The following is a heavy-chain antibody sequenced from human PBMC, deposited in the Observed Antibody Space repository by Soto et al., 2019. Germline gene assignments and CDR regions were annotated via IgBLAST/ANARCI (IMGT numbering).Heavy chain of an antibody. V-gene: IGHV4-59*01. D-gene: IGHD6-13*01. J-gene: IGHJ6*03. CDR3: ARKGAAASYAHYYMDV. CDR1: GGSISPYY. CDR2: VYYSGNT. Sequence: QVQLQESGPGLVKPSETLSLTCTVSGGSISPYYWSWIRQPPGKGLEWIGYVYYSGNTNYNPSLESRDTISVDPPRNRFSLNLTSATAADTAVYYCARKGAAASYAHYYMDVWGRGTAVTVSS.